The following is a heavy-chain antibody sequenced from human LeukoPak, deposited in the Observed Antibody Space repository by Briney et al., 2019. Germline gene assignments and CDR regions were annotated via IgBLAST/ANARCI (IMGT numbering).Heavy chain of an antibody. D-gene: IGHD4-17*01. CDR2: IIPILGIA. J-gene: IGHJ5*02. CDR1: GGTFSSYA. Sequence: SVKVSCKASGGTFSSYAISWVRQAPGQGLEWMGRIIPILGIANYAQKFQGRVTITADKSTSTAYMKLSSLRSEDTAVYYCARALDYGEEWFDPLGQGTLVTVSS. V-gene: IGHV1-69*04. CDR3: ARALDYGEEWFDP.